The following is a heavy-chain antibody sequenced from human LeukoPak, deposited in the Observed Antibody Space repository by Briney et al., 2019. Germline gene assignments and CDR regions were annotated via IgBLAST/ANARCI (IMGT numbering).Heavy chain of an antibody. CDR2: ISGSGGST. Sequence: GGSLRLSCAASGFTFSSYAMSWVRQAPGKGLEWVSAISGSGGSTYYADSVKGRFTISRDNSKNTLYLQMNSLRAAHTAVYYCAKGYDSSGYPLVLVDYWGQGALVTVSS. J-gene: IGHJ4*02. V-gene: IGHV3-23*01. D-gene: IGHD3-22*01. CDR3: AKGYDSSGYPLVLVDY. CDR1: GFTFSSYA.